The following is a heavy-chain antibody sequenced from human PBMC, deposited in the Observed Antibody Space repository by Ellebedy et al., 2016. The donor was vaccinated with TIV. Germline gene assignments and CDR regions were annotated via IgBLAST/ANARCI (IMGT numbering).Heavy chain of an antibody. D-gene: IGHD6-13*01. CDR1: GGTFSSYA. V-gene: IGHV1-69*13. CDR3: ARSRPSWWYPKSQTVAQQLGPYAFDI. J-gene: IGHJ3*02. Sequence: SVKVSXKASGGTFSSYAISWVRQAPGQGLEWMGGIIPIFGTANYAQKFQGRVTITADESTSTAYMELSSLRSEDTAVYYCARSRPSWWYPKSQTVAQQLGPYAFDIWGQGTMVTVSS. CDR2: IIPIFGTA.